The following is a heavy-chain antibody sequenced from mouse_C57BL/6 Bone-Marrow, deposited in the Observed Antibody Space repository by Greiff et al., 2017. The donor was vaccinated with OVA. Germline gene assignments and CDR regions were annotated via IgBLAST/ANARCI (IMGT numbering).Heavy chain of an antibody. Sequence: EVQLQQSGPELVKPGASVKISCKASGYTFTDYYMNWVKQSHGKSLEWIGDINPNNGGTSYNQKFKGKATLTVDKSSSTAYMELRSLTSKDSTVYYCASYYYSSSYGYFDVWGTETTVTVCS. V-gene: IGHV1-26*01. CDR1: GYTFTDYY. J-gene: IGHJ1*03. D-gene: IGHD1-1*01. CDR2: INPNNGGT. CDR3: ASYYYSSSYGYFDV.